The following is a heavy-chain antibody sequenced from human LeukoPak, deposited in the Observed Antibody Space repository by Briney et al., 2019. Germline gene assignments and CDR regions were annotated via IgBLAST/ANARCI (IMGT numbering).Heavy chain of an antibody. J-gene: IGHJ4*02. Sequence: ASVKVSCKASGYTFTSYGISWVRQAPGQGLEWMGWISAYNGNTNYAQKLQGRVTMTTDTSTSTAYMELRSLRSDDTAVYYCARVRPKRVMSVAVYYFDYWGQGTLVTVSS. CDR2: ISAYNGNT. D-gene: IGHD6-19*01. CDR3: ARVRPKRVMSVAVYYFDY. CDR1: GYTFTSYG. V-gene: IGHV1-18*01.